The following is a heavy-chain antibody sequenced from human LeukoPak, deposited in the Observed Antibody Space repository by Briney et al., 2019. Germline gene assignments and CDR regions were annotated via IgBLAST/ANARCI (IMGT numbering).Heavy chain of an antibody. CDR2: ISYNDGST. J-gene: IGHJ3*02. CDR3: AKDSPLLTI. V-gene: IGHV3-23*01. CDR1: GFTFSSYG. Sequence: GGSLRLSCTASGFTFSSYGMSWVRQAPGKGLQWVSAISYNDGSTYYADSVKGRFTISRDNSKNTLYLQMNSLRAEGTATYYCAKDSPLLTIWGQGTMVTVSS.